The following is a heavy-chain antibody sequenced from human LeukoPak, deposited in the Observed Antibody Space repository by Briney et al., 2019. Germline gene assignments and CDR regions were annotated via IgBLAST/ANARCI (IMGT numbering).Heavy chain of an antibody. D-gene: IGHD4-17*01. J-gene: IGHJ4*02. V-gene: IGHV3-30*18. CDR3: AKDRSVTYYFDY. CDR2: ISYDGSNK. Sequence: PGGSLRLSCAISGFTFSSYGMHWVRQAPGKGLEWVAVISYDGSNKYYADSVKGRFTISRDNSKNTLYLQMNSLRAEDTAVYYCAKDRSVTYYFDYWGQGTLVTVSS. CDR1: GFTFSSYG.